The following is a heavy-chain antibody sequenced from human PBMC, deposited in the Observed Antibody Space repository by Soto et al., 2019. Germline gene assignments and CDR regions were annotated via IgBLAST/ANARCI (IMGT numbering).Heavy chain of an antibody. CDR3: ARLSLNSSSQKDYYYGMDV. J-gene: IGHJ6*02. CDR2: IIPIFGTA. CDR1: GGTFSSYA. D-gene: IGHD6-13*01. V-gene: IGHV1-69*13. Sequence: GASVKVSCKASGGTFSSYAISWVRQAPGQGLEWMGGIIPIFGTANYAQKFQGRVTITADESTSTAYMELSSLRSEDTAVYYCARLSLNSSSQKDYYYGMDVWGQGTTVTVSS.